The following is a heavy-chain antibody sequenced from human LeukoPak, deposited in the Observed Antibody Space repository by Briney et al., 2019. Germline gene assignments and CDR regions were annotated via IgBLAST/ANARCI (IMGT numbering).Heavy chain of an antibody. V-gene: IGHV3-48*04. CDR1: GFTFSSYA. CDR2: ISSSGSTI. CDR3: ARDGTVRFLEWLSTIGTGWFDP. Sequence: PGGSLRLSCAASGFTFSSYAMSWVRQAPGKGLEWVSYISSSGSTIYYADSVKGRFTISRDNAKNSLYLQMNSLRAEDTAVYYCARDGTVRFLEWLSTIGTGWFDPWGQGTLVTVSS. J-gene: IGHJ5*02. D-gene: IGHD3-3*01.